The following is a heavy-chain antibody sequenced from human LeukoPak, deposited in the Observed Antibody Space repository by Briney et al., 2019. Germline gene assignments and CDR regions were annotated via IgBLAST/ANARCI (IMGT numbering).Heavy chain of an antibody. CDR1: GYTFTGYY. V-gene: IGHV1-2*02. Sequence: ASVKVSCKASGYTFTGYYMHWVRQAPGQGLEWMGWINPNSGGTNYAQKFQGRVTVTRDTSISTAYMELSRLRSGDTAVYYCARESRYCSSTSCPFRDAFDIWGQGTMVTVSS. D-gene: IGHD2-2*01. CDR3: ARESRYCSSTSCPFRDAFDI. J-gene: IGHJ3*02. CDR2: INPNSGGT.